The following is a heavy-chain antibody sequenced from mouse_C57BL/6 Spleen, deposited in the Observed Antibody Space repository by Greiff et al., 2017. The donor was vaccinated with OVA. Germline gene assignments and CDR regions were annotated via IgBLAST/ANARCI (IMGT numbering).Heavy chain of an antibody. Sequence: VQLQQSGPELVKPGASVTIPCKASGYTFTDYNMDWVQQSHGKSLEWIGDINPNNGGTIYTQKFKGKVTLTVDKSSSTAYMELRSLTSEDTAVYYCARSEEVTRDFDYRGQSTTLTVSS. CDR2: INPNNGGT. V-gene: IGHV1-18*01. CDR1: GYTFTDYN. CDR3: ARSEEVTRDFDY. D-gene: IGHD2-2*01. J-gene: IGHJ2*01.